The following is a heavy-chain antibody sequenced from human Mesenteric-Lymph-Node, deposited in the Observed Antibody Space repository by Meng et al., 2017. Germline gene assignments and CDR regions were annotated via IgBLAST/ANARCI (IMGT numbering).Heavy chain of an antibody. Sequence: VQLQEPGPGLVKPSQTLSLTCAVSGGSISSGDSYWSWIRQPPGKGLEWIGYIYYSGSTYYNPSLRSRITISVDTSKNQFSLRLRSVTAADTAVYYCARGPTTYFDYWGQGTLVTVSS. V-gene: IGHV4-30-4*01. CDR2: IYYSGST. CDR3: ARGPTTYFDY. J-gene: IGHJ4*02. D-gene: IGHD4-17*01. CDR1: GGSISSGDSY.